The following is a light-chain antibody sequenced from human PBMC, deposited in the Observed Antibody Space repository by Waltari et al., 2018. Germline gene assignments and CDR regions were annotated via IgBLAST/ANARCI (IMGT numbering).Light chain of an antibody. CDR2: HAS. CDR1: RGVGKY. V-gene: IGKV3-20*01. CDR3: QKYDFLPAT. J-gene: IGKJ1*01. Sequence: EIVLTQSPGTLSLSPGERAPLSCRASRGVGKYLAWYQQRPGQAPRLLLYHASIRATGIPDRFSGSGFGTDFSLTISRLEPEYFAVYYCQKYDFLPATFGQGTTVEIK.